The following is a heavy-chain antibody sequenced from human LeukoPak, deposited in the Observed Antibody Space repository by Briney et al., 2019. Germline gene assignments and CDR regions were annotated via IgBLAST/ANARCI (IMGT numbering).Heavy chain of an antibody. D-gene: IGHD3-22*01. CDR1: GFTFSTYW. CDR2: IKEDGSEK. V-gene: IGHV3-7*01. Sequence: GGSLRLSCAASGFTFSTYWMNWVRQAPGKGLEWVANIKEDGSEKYYGDSVKGRFTISRDNAKNSLYLQMNSLRAEDTAVYYCARDSSGYQWGQGTLVTVSS. J-gene: IGHJ4*02. CDR3: ARDSSGYQ.